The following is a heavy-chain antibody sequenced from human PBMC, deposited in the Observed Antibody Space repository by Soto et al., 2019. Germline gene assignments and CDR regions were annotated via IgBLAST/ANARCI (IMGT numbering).Heavy chain of an antibody. V-gene: IGHV3-30-3*01. D-gene: IGHD1-26*01. CDR2: ISYDGSNK. CDR1: GFTFSCYA. CDR3: ARVVGGSYLYYYYYCGMDV. Sequence: GGSLRLSCAASGFTFSCYAMHWVRQAPGKGLEWVAVISYDGSNKYYADSVKGRFTISRDNSKNTLYLQMNSLRAEDTAVYYCARVVGGSYLYYYYYCGMDVWGQGTTVTVSS. J-gene: IGHJ6*02.